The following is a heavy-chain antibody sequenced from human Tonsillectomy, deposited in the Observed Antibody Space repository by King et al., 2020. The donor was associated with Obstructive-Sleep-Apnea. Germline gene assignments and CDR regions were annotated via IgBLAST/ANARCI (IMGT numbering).Heavy chain of an antibody. CDR2: IFHSGST. Sequence: MQLQESGPGLVKPSETLSLTCTVSGYSISSDYYWGWIRQPPGKGLEWIGSIFHSGSTYYNPSLKSRVTISVDTSKNQFSLKLSSVTAADTAVYYCAIPGFDILTGYYTDAFDFWDQGTMVTISS. D-gene: IGHD3-9*01. CDR1: GYSISSDYY. J-gene: IGHJ3*01. V-gene: IGHV4-38-2*02. CDR3: AIPGFDILTGYYTDAFDF.